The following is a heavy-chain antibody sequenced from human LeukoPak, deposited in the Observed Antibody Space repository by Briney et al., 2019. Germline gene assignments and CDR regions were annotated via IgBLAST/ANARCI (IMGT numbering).Heavy chain of an antibody. V-gene: IGHV3-30*02. CDR1: GFTFSDYY. CDR3: AKDSNYGSGSYYNVRYYYYGMDV. Sequence: PGGSLRLSCAASGFTFSDYYMSWIRQAPGKGLEWVAFIRYDVSNKYYADSVKGRFTISRDNSKNTLYLQMNSLRAEDTAVYYCAKDSNYGSGSYYNVRYYYYGMDVWGQGTTVTVSS. D-gene: IGHD3-10*01. CDR2: IRYDVSNK. J-gene: IGHJ6*02.